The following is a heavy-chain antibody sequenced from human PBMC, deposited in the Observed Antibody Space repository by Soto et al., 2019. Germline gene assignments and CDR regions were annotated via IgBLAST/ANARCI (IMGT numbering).Heavy chain of an antibody. J-gene: IGHJ4*02. CDR2: IYWDDDK. Sequence: QITLKESGPTLVKPTQTLTLTCTFSGFSLSTSGVGVGWIRQPPGKALEWLAVIYWDDDKRYSPSLKSRLTITKDTSKNQVVLIMTNMDPVDTATYYCAHNSAKPTFDYWGQGTLVTVSS. CDR3: AHNSAKPTFDY. CDR1: GFSLSTSGVG. V-gene: IGHV2-5*02.